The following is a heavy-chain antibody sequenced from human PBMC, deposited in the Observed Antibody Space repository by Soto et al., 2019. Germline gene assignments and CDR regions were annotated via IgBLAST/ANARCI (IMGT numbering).Heavy chain of an antibody. J-gene: IGHJ5*02. CDR2: INPNSGGT. CDR1: GYTFTGYY. Sequence: ASVKVSCKTSGYTFTGYYMHWVRQAPGQGLEWMGWINPNSGGTNYAQKFQGRVTMTRDTSISTAYMELSRLRSDDTAVYYCARDATYSSSWFDWFDPWGQGTLVTVSS. V-gene: IGHV1-2*02. CDR3: ARDATYSSSWFDWFDP. D-gene: IGHD6-13*01.